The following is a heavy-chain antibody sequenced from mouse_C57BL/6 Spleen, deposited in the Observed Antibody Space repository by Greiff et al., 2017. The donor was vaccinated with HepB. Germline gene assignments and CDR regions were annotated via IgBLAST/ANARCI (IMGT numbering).Heavy chain of an antibody. V-gene: IGHV1-26*01. J-gene: IGHJ2*01. CDR1: GYTFTDYY. CDR2: INPNNGGT. CDR3: ARSWDYGSSYVLDY. Sequence: EVQLQQSGPELVKPGASVKISCKASGYTFTDYYMNWVKQSHGKSLEWIGDINPNNGGTSYNQKFKGKATLTVDKSSSTAYMELRSLTSEDSAVYYCARSWDYGSSYVLDYWGQGTTLTVSS. D-gene: IGHD1-1*01.